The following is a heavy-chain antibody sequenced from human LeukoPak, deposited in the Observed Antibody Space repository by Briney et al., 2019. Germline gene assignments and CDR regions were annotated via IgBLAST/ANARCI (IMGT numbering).Heavy chain of an antibody. V-gene: IGHV3-30*18. CDR2: ISYDGSNK. CDR1: GFTFSSYG. D-gene: IGHD2-2*01. CDR3: AKAEDIVVVPAVSYYYYGMDV. J-gene: IGHJ6*02. Sequence: GGPLRLSCAASGFTFSSYGMHWVRQAPGKGLEWVAVISYDGSNKYYADSVKGRFTISRDNSKNTLYLQMNSLRAEGTAVYYCAKAEDIVVVPAVSYYYYGMDVWGQGTTVTVSS.